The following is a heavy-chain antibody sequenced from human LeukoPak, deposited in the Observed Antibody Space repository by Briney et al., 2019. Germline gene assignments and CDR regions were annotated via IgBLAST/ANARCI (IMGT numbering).Heavy chain of an antibody. V-gene: IGHV3-48*04. CDR2: ISSSGSTI. CDR1: GFTFSSYA. J-gene: IGHJ4*02. CDR3: ARVRRDFDY. Sequence: GGSLRLSCAASGFTFSSYAMHWVRQAPGKGLEWVSYISSSGSTIYYADSVKGRFTISRDNAKNSLYLQMNSLRAEDTAVYYCARVRRDFDYWGQGTLVTVSS.